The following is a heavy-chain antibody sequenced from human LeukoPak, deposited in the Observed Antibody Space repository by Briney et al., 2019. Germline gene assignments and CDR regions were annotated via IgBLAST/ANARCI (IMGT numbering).Heavy chain of an antibody. D-gene: IGHD2-8*01. V-gene: IGHV3-7*03. CDR2: IKQDGSEK. Sequence: GGSLRLSCAASGFTFSGYWMSWVRQAPGKGLKWVANIKQDGSEKYYVDSVKGRFTISRDNAKNSLYLQMNSLRAEDTAVYYCARGSQYGQYYYFDYWGQGTLVTVSS. CDR1: GFTFSGYW. CDR3: ARGSQYGQYYYFDY. J-gene: IGHJ4*02.